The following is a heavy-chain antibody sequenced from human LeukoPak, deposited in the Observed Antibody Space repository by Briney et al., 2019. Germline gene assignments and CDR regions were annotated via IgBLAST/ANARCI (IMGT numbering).Heavy chain of an antibody. CDR3: ARDYPEVGATPY. Sequence: GGSLRLSCAASGFTFSSYSMNWVRQAPGKGLEWVSSISSSSSYIYYADSVKGRFTISRDNSKNTLYLQMNSLRAEDTAVYYCARDYPEVGATPYWGQGTLVTVSS. CDR2: ISSSSSYI. V-gene: IGHV3-21*04. CDR1: GFTFSSYS. J-gene: IGHJ4*02. D-gene: IGHD1-26*01.